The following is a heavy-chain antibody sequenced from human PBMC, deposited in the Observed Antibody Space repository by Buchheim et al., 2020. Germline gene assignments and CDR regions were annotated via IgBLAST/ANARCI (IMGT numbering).Heavy chain of an antibody. CDR3: ARHLRSYSSSSPFDY. V-gene: IGHV4-39*01. CDR2: IYYSGTT. CDR1: GGSINTNTYY. Sequence: QLQLEESGPGLVKPSETLSLTCTVSGGSINTNTYYCAWIRQPPGKGLEWIGSIYYSGTTYYNPSLKSRVTLSRDQSKHQFSLKLSSVTAADTAVYYCARHLRSYSSSSPFDYWGQGTL. J-gene: IGHJ4*02. D-gene: IGHD6-6*01.